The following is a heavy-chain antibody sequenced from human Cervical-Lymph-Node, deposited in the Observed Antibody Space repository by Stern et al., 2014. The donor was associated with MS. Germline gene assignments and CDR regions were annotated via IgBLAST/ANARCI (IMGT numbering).Heavy chain of an antibody. CDR2: IIPMFGTA. Sequence: QLVQSGAEVKKPGSSVRVSCKASGGTFSNFAISWVRQAPGQGLEWMGGIIPMFGTANYAQKFQGRVTITADDSTSTAYMEVNSLRSEDTAVYYCASSVGELIPEAVWGQGTTVTVFS. D-gene: IGHD3-10*01. V-gene: IGHV1-69*01. CDR1: GGTFSNFA. J-gene: IGHJ6*02. CDR3: ASSVGELIPEAV.